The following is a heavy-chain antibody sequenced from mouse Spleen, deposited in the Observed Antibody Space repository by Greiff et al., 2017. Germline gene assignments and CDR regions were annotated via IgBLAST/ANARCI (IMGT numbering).Heavy chain of an antibody. CDR2: ISSGGSYT. Sequence: EVKLEESGGGLVKPGGSLKLSCAASGFTFSSYTMSWVRQTPEKRLEWVATISSGGSYTYYPDSVKGRFTISRDNAKNTLYLQMSSLKSEDTAMYYCTRRNRYENYFDYWGQGTTLTVSS. CDR3: TRRNRYENYFDY. V-gene: IGHV5-6-4*01. D-gene: IGHD2-14*01. CDR1: GFTFSSYT. J-gene: IGHJ2*01.